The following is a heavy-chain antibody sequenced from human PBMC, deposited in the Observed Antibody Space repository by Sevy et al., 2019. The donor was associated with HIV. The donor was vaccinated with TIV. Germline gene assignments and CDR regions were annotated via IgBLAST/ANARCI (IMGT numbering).Heavy chain of an antibody. D-gene: IGHD5-12*01. V-gene: IGHV3-7*03. CDR3: VRDSWLRPSNSPYYFDF. Sequence: GGSLRLSCTASGFTLRDHWMTWVRQAPGQGLQWVANIKQDGSEKYKWDSVNGRFTISRDNAKKSLYLQMDSLRAEDTAVYYCVRDSWLRPSNSPYYFDFWGQGTLVTVSS. J-gene: IGHJ4*02. CDR1: GFTLRDHW. CDR2: IKQDGSEK.